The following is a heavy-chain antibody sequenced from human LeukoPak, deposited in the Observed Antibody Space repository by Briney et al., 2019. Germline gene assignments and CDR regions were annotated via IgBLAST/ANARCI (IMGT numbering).Heavy chain of an antibody. CDR3: AKDAAGSSWYYY. CDR2: ISGSGGST. CDR1: GFTFSSYS. V-gene: IGHV3-23*01. Sequence: GGSLRLSCAASGFTFSSYSMNWVRQAPGKGLEWVSAISGSGGSTYCADSVKGRFTISRDNSKNTLYLQMNSLRAEDTAVYYCAKDAAGSSWYYYWGQGTLVTVSS. D-gene: IGHD6-13*01. J-gene: IGHJ4*02.